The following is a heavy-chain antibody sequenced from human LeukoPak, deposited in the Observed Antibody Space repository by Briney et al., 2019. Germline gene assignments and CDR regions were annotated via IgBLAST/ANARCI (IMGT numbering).Heavy chain of an antibody. CDR3: ARSMVQYYMTTVSRQPFDP. Sequence: SETLSLTCTVSGGSISSYYWSWIRQPPGKGLEWIGYIYYSGSTNYNPSLKSRVTISVDTSKNQFSLKLSSVTAADTAVYYCARSMVQYYMTTVSRQPFDPWGQGTLVTVSS. CDR1: GGSISSYY. D-gene: IGHD4-17*01. V-gene: IGHV4-59*01. CDR2: IYYSGST. J-gene: IGHJ5*02.